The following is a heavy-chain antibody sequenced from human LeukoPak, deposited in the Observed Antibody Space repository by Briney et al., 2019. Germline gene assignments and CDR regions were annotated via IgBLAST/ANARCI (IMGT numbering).Heavy chain of an antibody. Sequence: GGSLRLSCAASGFTFSSYAMSWVRQAPGKGLEWVSAISGSGGSTYYADSVKGWFTISRDNSKNTLYLQMNSLRAEDTAVYYCAKATLPRKNLLLSPCDYWGQGTLVTVSS. CDR3: AKATLPRKNLLLSPCDY. D-gene: IGHD1-1*01. CDR1: GFTFSSYA. J-gene: IGHJ4*02. CDR2: ISGSGGST. V-gene: IGHV3-23*01.